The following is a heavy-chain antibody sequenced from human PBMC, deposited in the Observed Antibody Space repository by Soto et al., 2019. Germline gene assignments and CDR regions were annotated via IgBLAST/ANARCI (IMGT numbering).Heavy chain of an antibody. CDR2: ISWDSSTI. Sequence: GGSLRLSCAASGFTFDNCGMHWVRQAPGKGLEWVAGISWDSSTIGYADSVKGRFIISRDDAKNSLYLQMDSLRGEDTALYYCVQGRYPTMATPLDHWGQGTQVTVPQ. J-gene: IGHJ4*02. V-gene: IGHV3-9*01. CDR3: VQGRYPTMATPLDH. CDR1: GFTFDNCG. D-gene: IGHD2-15*01.